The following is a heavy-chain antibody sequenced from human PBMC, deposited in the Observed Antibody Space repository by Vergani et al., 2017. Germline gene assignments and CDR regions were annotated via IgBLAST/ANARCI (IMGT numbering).Heavy chain of an antibody. CDR1: GFTLSNYD. CDR2: IQFDGSNQ. Sequence: QVQLVESGGGVVQRGGSLRLSCATSGFTLSNYDMQWIRQGPGKGLEFVAFIQFDGSNQYYADSVKGRFTLSRDFSKNTLKLQMKSLRTDDTATDYCAKHFRGWGVDYWGQGTQVIVSS. CDR3: AKHFRGWGVDY. J-gene: IGHJ4*02. V-gene: IGHV3-30*02. D-gene: IGHD3-16*01.